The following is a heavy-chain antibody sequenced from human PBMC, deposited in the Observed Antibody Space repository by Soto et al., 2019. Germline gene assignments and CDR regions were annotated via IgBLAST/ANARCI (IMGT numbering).Heavy chain of an antibody. CDR1: GFTFRSYG. Sequence: LRLSCAASGFTFRSYGMHWVRQAPAKGLEWVAVISYDGSNKYYADSVKGRFTISRDNSKNTLYLQMNSLRAEDTAVYYCAKGGVGSTSNAFDYWGQGALVTVSS. CDR2: ISYDGSNK. J-gene: IGHJ4*02. V-gene: IGHV3-30*18. D-gene: IGHD1-26*01. CDR3: AKGGVGSTSNAFDY.